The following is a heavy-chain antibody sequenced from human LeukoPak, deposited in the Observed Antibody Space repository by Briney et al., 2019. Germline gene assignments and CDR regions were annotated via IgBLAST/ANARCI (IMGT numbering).Heavy chain of an antibody. Sequence: PGGSPRLSCAVSGFTVSSNYMSWVRQAPGKGLEWVSVIYSGGSTYYTDSVKGRFTISRDNSKNTLYLQMNSLRAEDTAVYYCARQSLWFGELNDAFDIWGQGTMVTVSS. CDR1: GFTVSSNY. CDR3: ARQSLWFGELNDAFDI. CDR2: IYSGGST. V-gene: IGHV3-53*01. J-gene: IGHJ3*02. D-gene: IGHD3-10*01.